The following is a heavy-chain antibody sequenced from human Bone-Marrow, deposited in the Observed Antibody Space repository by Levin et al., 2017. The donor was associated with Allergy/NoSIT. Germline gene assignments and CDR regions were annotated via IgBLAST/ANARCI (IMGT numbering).Heavy chain of an antibody. D-gene: IGHD3-10*01. CDR2: ISNNGGST. V-gene: IGHV3-64D*06. CDR1: GFSFSSFA. CDR3: VTTMWFGEMLNWFDP. Sequence: GGSLRLSCSASGFSFSSFAMHWVRQAPGKGLEYVSAISNNGGSTYYADSVKGRFTISRDNSKNTLYLQMSSLRPEDTAVYYCVTTMWFGEMLNWFDPWGQGPLVTVSS. J-gene: IGHJ5*02.